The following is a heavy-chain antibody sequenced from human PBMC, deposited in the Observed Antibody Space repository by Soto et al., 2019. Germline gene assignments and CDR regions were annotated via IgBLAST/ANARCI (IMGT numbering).Heavy chain of an antibody. Sequence: SETLSLTCLVSGFPISSTYSWGWIRQPPGKGLEWIGSISHSGTTSYSPSLTSRVAISVDTSKNQVSLKLTSVTAADTAVYFCARVTMVIRDSDHFGVDVWGHGTTVTVS. CDR1: GFPISSTYS. J-gene: IGHJ6*02. CDR2: ISHSGTT. CDR3: ARVTMVIRDSDHFGVDV. D-gene: IGHD4-17*01. V-gene: IGHV4-38-2*02.